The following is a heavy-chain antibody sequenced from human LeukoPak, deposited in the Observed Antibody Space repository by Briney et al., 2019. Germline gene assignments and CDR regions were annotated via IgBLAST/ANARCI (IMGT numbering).Heavy chain of an antibody. CDR1: GFTFSNYW. CDR3: ARDSNPLGSGYYLDAFDM. Sequence: PGGSLRLSCAASGFTFSNYWMTWVRQAPGKGLEWVANIKRDGSVEYYVDSVKGRFTISRDNTKDSLYLQMNSLRAEDTAVYYRARDSNPLGSGYYLDAFDMWGQGTMVTVSS. CDR2: IKRDGSVE. D-gene: IGHD3-22*01. V-gene: IGHV3-7*01. J-gene: IGHJ3*02.